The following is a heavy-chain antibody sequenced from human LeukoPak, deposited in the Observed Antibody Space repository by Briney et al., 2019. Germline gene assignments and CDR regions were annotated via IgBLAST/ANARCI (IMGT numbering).Heavy chain of an antibody. Sequence: TLRLSCAASGVTFEDYAIDAVPHAPRESLERGSGISRNSGSIGYADSVKGRFTISRDNAKNSLYLQMNSLRAEDTALYYCAKDLGYSNCLSYYYYGMDVWGQGTTVTVSS. V-gene: IGHV3-9*01. CDR2: ISRNSGSI. D-gene: IGHD4-11*01. CDR1: GVTFEDYA. CDR3: AKDLGYSNCLSYYYYGMDV. J-gene: IGHJ6*02.